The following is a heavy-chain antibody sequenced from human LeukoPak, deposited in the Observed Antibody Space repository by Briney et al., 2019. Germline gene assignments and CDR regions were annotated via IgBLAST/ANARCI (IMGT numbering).Heavy chain of an antibody. Sequence: ASVKVSCKASGYTFTSYYMHWVRQAPGQGLEWMGTINPSGGSTSYAQKFQGRVTMTRDTSTSTVYMELSSLRSEDTAVYYCARPSITMVRGVIITSQAYSFDYWGQGTLVTVSS. D-gene: IGHD3-10*01. CDR1: GYTFTSYY. J-gene: IGHJ4*02. V-gene: IGHV1-46*01. CDR3: ARPSITMVRGVIITSQAYSFDY. CDR2: INPSGGST.